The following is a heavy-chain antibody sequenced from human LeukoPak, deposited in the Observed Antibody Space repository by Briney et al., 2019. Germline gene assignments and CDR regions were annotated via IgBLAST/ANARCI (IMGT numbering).Heavy chain of an antibody. D-gene: IGHD4-17*01. CDR2: ISSSGSTI. Sequence: GGSLRLSCAASGFTFSSYGMHWVRQAPGKGLEWVSYISSSGSTIYYADSVKGRFTISRDNAKNSLYLQMNSLRAEDTAVYYCASDGGYGDYFGMFAFDIWGQGTMVTVSS. CDR1: GFTFSSYG. V-gene: IGHV3-48*04. J-gene: IGHJ3*02. CDR3: ASDGGYGDYFGMFAFDI.